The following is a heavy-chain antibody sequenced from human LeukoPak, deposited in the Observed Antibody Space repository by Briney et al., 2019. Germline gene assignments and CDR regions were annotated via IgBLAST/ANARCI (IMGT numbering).Heavy chain of an antibody. CDR2: IYSGGST. Sequence: GGSLRLSCAASGFTVSSNYMSWVRQAPGKGLEWVSVIYSGGSTYYADSVKGRFTISRDSSKNTLYLQMNSLRAEDTAVYYCARNFLGIYCSGGSCYDYWGQGTLVTVSS. CDR3: ARNFLGIYCSGGSCYDY. V-gene: IGHV3-53*01. D-gene: IGHD2-15*01. J-gene: IGHJ4*02. CDR1: GFTVSSNY.